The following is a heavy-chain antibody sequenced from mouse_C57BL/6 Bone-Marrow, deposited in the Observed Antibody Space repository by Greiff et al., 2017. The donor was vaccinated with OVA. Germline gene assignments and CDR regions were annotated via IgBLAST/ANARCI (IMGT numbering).Heavy chain of an antibody. CDR3: VRQGSSYAMDY. D-gene: IGHD1-1*01. V-gene: IGHV10-1*01. CDR2: IRSKSNNYAT. J-gene: IGHJ4*01. CDR1: GFSFNTYA. Sequence: EVQLVESGGGLVQPKGSLKLSCAASGFSFNTYAMNWVRQAPGKGLEWVARIRSKSNNYATYYADSVKDRFTISRDESESMLYLQMNNLKTEDTAMYYCVRQGSSYAMDYWGQGTSVTVAS.